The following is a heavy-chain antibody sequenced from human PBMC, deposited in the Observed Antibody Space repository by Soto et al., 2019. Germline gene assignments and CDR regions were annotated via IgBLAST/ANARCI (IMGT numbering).Heavy chain of an antibody. Sequence: SETLSLTCTVSGGSISSSSYYWGWIRQPPGKGLEWIGSIYYSGSTYYNPSLKSRVTISVDTSKNQFSLKLSSVTAADTAVYYCARHLGTTVTTAFDYWGQGTLVTVSS. J-gene: IGHJ4*02. D-gene: IGHD4-17*01. CDR3: ARHLGTTVTTAFDY. CDR1: GGSISSSSYY. CDR2: IYYSGST. V-gene: IGHV4-39*01.